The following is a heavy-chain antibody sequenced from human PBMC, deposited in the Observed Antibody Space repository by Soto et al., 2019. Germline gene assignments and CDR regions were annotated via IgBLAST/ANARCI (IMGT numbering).Heavy chain of an antibody. CDR3: AKGGFYYDSRGWGDY. V-gene: IGHV3-30*18. J-gene: IGHJ4*02. Sequence: QVQLVESGGGVVQPGRSLRLSCAASGFTFSSYGMHWVRQAPGKGLEWVAVISYDGSNKYYADSVKGRFTISRDNSKNTLYLQMNSLRAEDTAVYYCAKGGFYYDSRGWGDYWGQGTLVTVSS. CDR2: ISYDGSNK. D-gene: IGHD3-22*01. CDR1: GFTFSSYG.